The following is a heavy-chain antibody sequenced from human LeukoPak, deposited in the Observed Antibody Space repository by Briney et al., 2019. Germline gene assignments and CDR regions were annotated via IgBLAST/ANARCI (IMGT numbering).Heavy chain of an antibody. CDR1: GFTFSDYY. CDR2: ISSGGSTI. J-gene: IGHJ2*01. D-gene: IGHD6-13*01. V-gene: IGHV3-11*01. CDR3: ARDEIAAAGWYFDL. Sequence: PGGSLRLSCAASGFTFSDYYMSWIRQAPGKGLEWVSYISSGGSTIYYADSVKGRFTISRDNAKNSLYLQMNSLRAEDTAVYYCARDEIAAAGWYFDLWGRGTLVTVSS.